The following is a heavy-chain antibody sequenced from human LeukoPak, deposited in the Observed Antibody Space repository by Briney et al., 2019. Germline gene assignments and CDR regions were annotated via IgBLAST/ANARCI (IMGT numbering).Heavy chain of an antibody. CDR1: GFXFSLYW. D-gene: IGHD1-26*01. CDR2: IKQDGSEK. CDR3: VSTATFDH. J-gene: IGHJ4*02. V-gene: IGHV3-7*05. Sequence: GGSLRLSCAASGFXFSLYWMSWVRQAPGKGLEWVANIKQDGSEKYYVDSVKGRFTISRDNAKSSLYLQMNSLRAEDTAVYYCVSTATFDHWGQGSLVTVSS.